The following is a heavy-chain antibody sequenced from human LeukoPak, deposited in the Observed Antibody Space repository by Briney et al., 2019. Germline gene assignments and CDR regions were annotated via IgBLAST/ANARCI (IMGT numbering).Heavy chain of an antibody. CDR2: IYYSGST. Sequence: PSETLSLTCTVSGGSISSSSYYWGWIRQPPGKGLEWIGSIYYSGSTYYNPSLKSRVTISVDTSKNQFSLKLSSVTAADTAVYHCARQRYSSSWVHDYWGQGTLVTVSS. V-gene: IGHV4-39*01. D-gene: IGHD6-13*01. J-gene: IGHJ4*02. CDR1: GGSISSSSYY. CDR3: ARQRYSSSWVHDY.